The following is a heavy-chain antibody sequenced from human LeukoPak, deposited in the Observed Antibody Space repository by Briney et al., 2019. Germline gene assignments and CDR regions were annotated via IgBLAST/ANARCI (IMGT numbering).Heavy chain of an antibody. CDR1: GFTFSSYS. Sequence: GGSLRLSCAASGFTFSSYSMNWVRQAPGKGLEWVSSISSSSSYRYYADSVKGRFTISRDNAKNSLYLQMNSLRAEDTAVYYCATPITTVVTPFTGRGWGQGTLVTVSS. J-gene: IGHJ4*02. V-gene: IGHV3-21*01. D-gene: IGHD4-23*01. CDR2: ISSSSSYR. CDR3: ATPITTVVTPFTGRG.